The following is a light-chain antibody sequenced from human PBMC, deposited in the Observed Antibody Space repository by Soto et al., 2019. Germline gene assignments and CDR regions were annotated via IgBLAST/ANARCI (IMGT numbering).Light chain of an antibody. CDR3: AAWDDRLSDYVV. V-gene: IGLV1-47*01. Sequence: QSVLTQPPSASGTPGQRVTISCSGSSTNIGSNYVYWYQQFPGTATKLLIYRNNQRHSGVPVRFSVSKSGTSASLSTSVLRSEDEADDYCAAWDDRLSDYVVFGGGTKLTVL. J-gene: IGLJ2*01. CDR1: STNIGSNY. CDR2: RNN.